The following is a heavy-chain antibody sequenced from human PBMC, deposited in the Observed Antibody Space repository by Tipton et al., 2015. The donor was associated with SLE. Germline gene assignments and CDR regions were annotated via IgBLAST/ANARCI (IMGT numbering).Heavy chain of an antibody. CDR3: ARGDSSGQPYYFDY. CDR1: GGSFSGYY. J-gene: IGHJ4*02. Sequence: TLSLTCAVYGGSFSGYYWSWIRQPPGKGLEWIGEINHSGSTNYNPSLKSRVTISVDTSKNQFSLKLSSVTAADTAVYYCARGDSSGQPYYFDYWGQGTLVTVSS. V-gene: IGHV4-34*09. D-gene: IGHD3-22*01. CDR2: INHSGST.